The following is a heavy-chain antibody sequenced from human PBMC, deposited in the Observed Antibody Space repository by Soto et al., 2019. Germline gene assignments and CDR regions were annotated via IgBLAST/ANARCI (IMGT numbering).Heavy chain of an antibody. CDR2: IIPIFGTA. D-gene: IGHD1-1*01. J-gene: IGHJ4*02. CDR3: ASWMRTTGTYSFDY. Sequence: QVQLVQSGAEVKKPGSSVKVSCKASGGTFSSYAISWVRQAPGQGLEWMGGIIPIFGTANYAQKFQGRVTITADDSPITAYMELSSLRSEDTAGYYCASWMRTTGTYSFDYWGQGTLVTVSS. CDR1: GGTFSSYA. V-gene: IGHV1-69*01.